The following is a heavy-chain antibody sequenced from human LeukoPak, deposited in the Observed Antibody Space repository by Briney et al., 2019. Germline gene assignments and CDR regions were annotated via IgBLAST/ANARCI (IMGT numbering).Heavy chain of an antibody. CDR3: ARLDKIDYYGSGSPDWFDP. CDR2: IYPGDSDT. CDR1: GYSLTSYW. D-gene: IGHD3-10*01. Sequence: GESLQISSKDSGYSLTSYWIGWVRQMPGKGLEWMGIIYPGDSDTRYSPSFQGQVTISADKSISTAYLQWSSLKASDTAMYYCARLDKIDYYGSGSPDWFDPWGQGTLVTVSS. V-gene: IGHV5-51*01. J-gene: IGHJ5*02.